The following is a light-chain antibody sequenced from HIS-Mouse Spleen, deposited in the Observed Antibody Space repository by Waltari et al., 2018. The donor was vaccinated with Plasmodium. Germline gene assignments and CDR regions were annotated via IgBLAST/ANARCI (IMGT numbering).Light chain of an antibody. CDR1: SSDVGSYNL. J-gene: IGLJ3*02. Sequence: QSALTQPASVSGSPGPSITISCTGTSSDVGSYNLVSWYQQHPGKAPKLMIYDGSKRSSGVSSLCSGSKSGNTGSLTISGLQAEDEADYYCCSYAGSSTFVFGGGTKLTVL. CDR2: DGS. V-gene: IGLV2-23*03. CDR3: CSYAGSSTFV.